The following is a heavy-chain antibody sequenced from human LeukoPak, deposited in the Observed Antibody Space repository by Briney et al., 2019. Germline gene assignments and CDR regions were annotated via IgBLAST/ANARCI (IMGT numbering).Heavy chain of an antibody. J-gene: IGHJ5*02. Sequence: SQTLSLTCTVSGGSISSGSYYWSWIRQPAGKGLEWIGRIYTSGSTNYNPSLKSRVTISVDTSKNQFSLKLSSVTAADTAVYYCARDFVAAAINWFDPWGQGTLVTVSS. CDR2: IYTSGST. V-gene: IGHV4-61*02. D-gene: IGHD6-13*01. CDR1: GGSISSGSYY. CDR3: ARDFVAAAINWFDP.